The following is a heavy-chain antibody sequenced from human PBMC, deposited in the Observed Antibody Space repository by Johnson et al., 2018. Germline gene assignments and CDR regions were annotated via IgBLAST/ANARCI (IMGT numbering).Heavy chain of an antibody. V-gene: IGHV3-33*08. CDR3: ARDWVVVAATDAFDI. D-gene: IGHD2-15*01. Sequence: VQLVESGGGVVQPGRSLRLSCAASGFTFSSYGMHWVRQAPGKGLEWVAVIWYDGSNKYYADSVKGRFTISRDNSKNTLYLQMNSLRAEDTAVYYCARDWVVVAATDAFDIWGQGTRVTVSS. CDR1: GFTFSSYG. J-gene: IGHJ3*02. CDR2: IWYDGSNK.